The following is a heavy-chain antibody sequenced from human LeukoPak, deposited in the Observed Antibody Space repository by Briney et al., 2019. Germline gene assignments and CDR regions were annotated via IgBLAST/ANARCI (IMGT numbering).Heavy chain of an antibody. CDR1: GGSISSYY. CDR3: ARIIRPRPEVYYYGMDV. CDR2: IYYSGST. Sequence: SETLSLTCTVSGGSISSYYWSWIPQPPGKGLEWIGYIYYSGSTNYNPSLKSRVTISVDTSKNQFSLKLSSVTAADTAVYYCARIIRPRPEVYYYGMDVWGQGTTVTVSS. D-gene: IGHD1-14*01. J-gene: IGHJ6*02. V-gene: IGHV4-59*08.